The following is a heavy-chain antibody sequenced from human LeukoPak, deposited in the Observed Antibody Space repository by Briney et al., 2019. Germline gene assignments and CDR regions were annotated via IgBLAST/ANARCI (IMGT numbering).Heavy chain of an antibody. D-gene: IGHD1-26*01. V-gene: IGHV4-59*01. CDR2: IHYSGTT. CDR1: GGSISSYY. CDR3: ARAVGAGGHNWFDP. J-gene: IGHJ5*02. Sequence: PSETLSLTCTVSGGSISSYYWSWIRQPPGKGLEWIGYIHYSGTTNYNPSLKSRVTISVDTSKNQFSLKLSSVTAADTAVYYCARAVGAGGHNWFDPWGQGTLVTVSS.